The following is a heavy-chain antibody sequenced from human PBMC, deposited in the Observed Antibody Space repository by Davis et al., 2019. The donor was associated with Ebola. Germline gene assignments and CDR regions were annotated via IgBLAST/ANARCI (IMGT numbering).Heavy chain of an antibody. J-gene: IGHJ4*02. Sequence: AASVKVSCKASGGTFSSYAISWVRQAPGQGLEWMGVIIPIFGTANYAQKFQGRVTITADESTSTAYMELSSLRSEDTAVYYCAGHMVRGRGGDYWGQGTLVTVSS. CDR1: GGTFSSYA. CDR2: IIPIFGTA. D-gene: IGHD3-10*01. CDR3: AGHMVRGRGGDY. V-gene: IGHV1-69*13.